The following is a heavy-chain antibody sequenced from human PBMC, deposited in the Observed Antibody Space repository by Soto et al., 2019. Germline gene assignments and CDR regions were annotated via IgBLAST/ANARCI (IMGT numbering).Heavy chain of an antibody. J-gene: IGHJ4*02. Sequence: QVQLVQSGAEVKKPGASVKVSCQASGYTFTSYAMHWVRQAPGQRLEWMGWINAGNGNTKYSQKFQGRVTITRDTSASTAYMELSSLRSEDTAVYYCARGGRVVVVVVAATPFDYWGQGTLVTVSS. CDR1: GYTFTSYA. D-gene: IGHD2-15*01. CDR2: INAGNGNT. V-gene: IGHV1-3*01. CDR3: ARGGRVVVVVVAATPFDY.